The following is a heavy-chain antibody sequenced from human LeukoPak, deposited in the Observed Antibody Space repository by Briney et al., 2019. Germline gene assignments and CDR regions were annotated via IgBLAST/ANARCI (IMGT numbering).Heavy chain of an antibody. D-gene: IGHD1-1*01. CDR1: GFTFSTYG. J-gene: IGHJ4*02. Sequence: PGGSLRLSCAASGFTFSTYGMHWVRQAPGKGLEWVAFIRYDGSNKYYADSVKGRFTNSRDNSKNTLYLQMNSLRAEDTAVYFCAKDKDPWKSTSISDFDYWGQGTLVTVSS. CDR2: IRYDGSNK. CDR3: AKDKDPWKSTSISDFDY. V-gene: IGHV3-30*02.